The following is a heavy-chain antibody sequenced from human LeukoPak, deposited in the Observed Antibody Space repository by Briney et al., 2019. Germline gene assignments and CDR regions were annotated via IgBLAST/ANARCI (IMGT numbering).Heavy chain of an antibody. J-gene: IGHJ6*03. CDR1: GYTFSDFH. CDR3: ARGSITMVRGVRAQKNYYYYYMDV. V-gene: IGHV1-2*02. D-gene: IGHD3-10*01. CDR2: INPKSGGT. Sequence: ASVKVSCKASGYTFSDFHMHWVRQAPGQGLEWMGWINPKSGGTNYAQKFQGRVTMTRNTSISTAYMELSSLRSEDTAVYYCARGSITMVRGVRAQKNYYYYYMDVWGKGTTVTVSS.